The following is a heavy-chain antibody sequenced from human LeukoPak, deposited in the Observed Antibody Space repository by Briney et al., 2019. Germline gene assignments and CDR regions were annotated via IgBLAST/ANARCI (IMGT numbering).Heavy chain of an antibody. CDR2: ISGDGGST. J-gene: IGHJ5*01. Sequence: PGGSLRLSCAASGFTFDDYAIHWVRQPPRKGLEWVSLISGDGGSTFYADSVKGRFTISRDNSKNSLYLQMSSLRIEDTALYYCARESESSGWYDFWGQGTLVTVSS. D-gene: IGHD3-22*01. CDR3: ARESESSGWYDF. V-gene: IGHV3-43*02. CDR1: GFTFDDYA.